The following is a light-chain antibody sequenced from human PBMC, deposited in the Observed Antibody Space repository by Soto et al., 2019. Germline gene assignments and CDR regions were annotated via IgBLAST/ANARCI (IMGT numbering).Light chain of an antibody. J-gene: IGLJ2*01. CDR2: NTN. Sequence: QSVLTQPPSASGTPGQRVTISCSGSSSNIGTNTVNWYQQFPGSAPQLLLYNTNQRPSGVPGRFSGSKSGTSASLAISGLQSEEEADYYCAAWDGSLDVVFFGGGTKVTVL. CDR1: SSNIGTNT. V-gene: IGLV1-44*01. CDR3: AAWDGSLDVVF.